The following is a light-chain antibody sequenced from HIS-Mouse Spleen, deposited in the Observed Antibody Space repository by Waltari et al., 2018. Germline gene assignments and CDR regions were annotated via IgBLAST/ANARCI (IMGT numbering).Light chain of an antibody. V-gene: IGLV3-25*03. Sequence: SYELTQPPSVSFSPGQTARITCPGDALPKQYAIWYQQKPGQAPVLVRYKDMVRPSGIPERFSGSSSGTTVTLTISGVQAEDEANYYCQSADSSGTYQDVVFGGGTKLTVL. CDR3: QSADSSGTYQDVV. J-gene: IGLJ2*01. CDR1: ALPKQY. CDR2: KDM.